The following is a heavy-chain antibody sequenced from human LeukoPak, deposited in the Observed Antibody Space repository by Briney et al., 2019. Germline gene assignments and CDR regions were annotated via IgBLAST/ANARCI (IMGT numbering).Heavy chain of an antibody. D-gene: IGHD6-19*01. CDR3: ARDRESSGWYGNYFDY. Sequence: SQTLSLTCAISGDSVSSNSAAWNWLRQSPSRALEWLGSTYYRSKWYNDYAVSVKSRITINPDTSKNQFSLQLNSVTPEDTAVYYCARDRESSGWYGNYFDYWGQGTLVTVSS. V-gene: IGHV6-1*01. CDR1: GDSVSSNSAA. J-gene: IGHJ4*02. CDR2: TYYRSKWYN.